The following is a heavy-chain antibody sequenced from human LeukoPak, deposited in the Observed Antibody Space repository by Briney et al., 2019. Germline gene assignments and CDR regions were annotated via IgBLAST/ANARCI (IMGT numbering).Heavy chain of an antibody. CDR1: GGSFRGYY. J-gene: IGHJ4*02. CDR3: ARGGLVTGRFDS. Sequence: ETLSLTCAVYGGSFRGYYWSWVRQAPGKGLEWVANIKQDGSEKYYVDSVKGRFTISRDNAKNSLYLQMNSLRDEDTAVYYCARGGLVTGRFDSWGQGTLVTVSS. CDR2: IKQDGSEK. D-gene: IGHD6-19*01. V-gene: IGHV3-7*01.